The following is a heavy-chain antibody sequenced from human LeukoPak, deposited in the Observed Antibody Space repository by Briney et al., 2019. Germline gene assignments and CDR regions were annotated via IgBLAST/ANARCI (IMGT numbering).Heavy chain of an antibody. CDR1: ACSISSYY. J-gene: IGHJ4*02. CDR3: AREGGRYSYGPGEY. Sequence: ASETLSCTCTGYACSISSYYWSWIRQPPGKGLEWIGYIYYSGSTNYNPSLKRRATISVDTSKHPFSLKLSSVSAADTGVYYCAREGGRYSYGPGEYWGQGNPVTVSS. D-gene: IGHD5-18*01. V-gene: IGHV4-59*01. CDR2: IYYSGST.